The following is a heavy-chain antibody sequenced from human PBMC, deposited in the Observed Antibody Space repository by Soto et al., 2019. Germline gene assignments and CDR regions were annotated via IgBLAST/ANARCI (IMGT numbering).Heavy chain of an antibody. V-gene: IGHV3-7*01. CDR1: GFTFSHYW. D-gene: IGHD5-18*01. CDR3: ARGSDTAMVTPHWYYFDS. J-gene: IGHJ4*02. CDR2: INQDGSEK. Sequence: EVQLVESGGNLVQPGGSLRLSCAASGFTFSHYWMSWVRQAPGKGLEWVANINQDGSEKKFVDSVKGRFTISRDNGKNSVYRQMNSLRAEDTAMYYCARGSDTAMVTPHWYYFDSWGQGTLVTVSS.